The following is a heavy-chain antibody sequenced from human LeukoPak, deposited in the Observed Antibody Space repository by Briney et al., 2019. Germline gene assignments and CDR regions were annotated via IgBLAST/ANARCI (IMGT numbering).Heavy chain of an antibody. J-gene: IGHJ5*02. CDR1: GFTFSSYA. Sequence: GGSLRLSCAASGFTFSSYAMHWVRQAPGKGLEWVAVISYDGSNKYYADSVKGRFTISRDNSKNTLYLQMNSLRAEDTAVYYCARASWFDPWGQGTSVTVSS. CDR3: ARASWFDP. CDR2: ISYDGSNK. V-gene: IGHV3-30-3*01.